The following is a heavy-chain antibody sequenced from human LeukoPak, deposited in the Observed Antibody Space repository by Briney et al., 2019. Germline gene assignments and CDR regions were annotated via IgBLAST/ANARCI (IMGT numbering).Heavy chain of an antibody. V-gene: IGHV3-30-3*01. Sequence: GGSLRLSCAASGFTFSSYAMHWVRQAPGKGLEWVAVISYDGSNKYYADSVKGRFTISRDNSKSTLYLQMNSLRAEDTAVYYCARDGFPRFGYCSGGSCHYFDYWGQGTLVTVSS. CDR3: ARDGFPRFGYCSGGSCHYFDY. J-gene: IGHJ4*02. D-gene: IGHD2-15*01. CDR1: GFTFSSYA. CDR2: ISYDGSNK.